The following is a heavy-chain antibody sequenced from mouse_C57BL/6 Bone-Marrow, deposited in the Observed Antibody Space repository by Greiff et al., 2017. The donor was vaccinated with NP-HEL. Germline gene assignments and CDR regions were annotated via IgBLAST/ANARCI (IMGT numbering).Heavy chain of an antibody. V-gene: IGHV1-19*01. CDR1: GYTFTDYY. CDR2: INPYNGGT. CDR3: ARDYGSSFYYFDY. D-gene: IGHD1-1*01. Sequence: EVQLQQSGPVLVKPGASVKMSCKASGYTFTDYYMNWVKQSHGQSLEWIGVINPYNGGTSYNQKFKGKATLTVDKSSSTAYMELNSLTSEDSAVYYYARDYGSSFYYFDYWGQGTTLTVSS. J-gene: IGHJ2*01.